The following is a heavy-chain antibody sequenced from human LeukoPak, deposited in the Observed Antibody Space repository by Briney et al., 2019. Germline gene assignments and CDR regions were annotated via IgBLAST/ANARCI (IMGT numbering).Heavy chain of an antibody. CDR1: GFTFSSYA. D-gene: IGHD4-17*01. V-gene: IGHV3-30*04. CDR3: ARDRLRSTTVTTCLGY. Sequence: GRSLRLSCAASGFTFSSYAMHWVRQAPGKGLEWVAVISYDGSNKYYADSVKGRFTISRGNSKNTLYLQMNSLRAEDTAVYYCARDRLRSTTVTTCLGYWGQGTLVTVSS. CDR2: ISYDGSNK. J-gene: IGHJ4*02.